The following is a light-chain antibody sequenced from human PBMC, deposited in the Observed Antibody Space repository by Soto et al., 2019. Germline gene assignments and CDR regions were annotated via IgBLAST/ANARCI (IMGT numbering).Light chain of an antibody. V-gene: IGKV3-15*01. CDR1: QSVTSN. CDR3: QQYNNWPPWT. CDR2: DAS. J-gene: IGKJ1*01. Sequence: EIVITHSPATLSVSPGERATLSCRASQSVTSNFAWYQQKPGQAPRLLIYDASTRVTGIPARFSGSGSGTEFTLTISSLQSEDFAVYYCQQYNNWPPWTFGRGTKVDIK.